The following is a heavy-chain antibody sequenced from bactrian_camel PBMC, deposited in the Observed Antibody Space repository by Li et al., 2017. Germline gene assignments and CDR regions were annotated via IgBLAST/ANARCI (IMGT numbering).Heavy chain of an antibody. D-gene: IGHD6*01. Sequence: DVQLVESGGDLVQPGESLRLSCATSGFTFNSYYMSWVRQAPGKGLEWVSSIYTGGGRTSYTDSVKGRFTISRDNAKRTVYLQMNSLKPEDTGVYYCTADPYAVVAGGRTCAGESSRGTQVTVS. J-gene: IGHJ4*01. CDR1: GFTFNSYY. CDR2: IYTGGGRT. V-gene: IGHV3S19*01.